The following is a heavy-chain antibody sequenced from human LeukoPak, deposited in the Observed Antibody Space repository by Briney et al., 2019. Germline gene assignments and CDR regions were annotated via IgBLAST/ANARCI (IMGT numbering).Heavy chain of an antibody. CDR2: ISSSSSYI. Sequence: PGGSLRLSCAASGFTFSSYSMNWVRQAPGKGLEWVSSISSSSSYIYYADSVKGRFTISRDNAKNSLYLQMNSLRAEDTAVYYCARDNHVMAVAGKYYFDYWGQGTLVTVSS. V-gene: IGHV3-21*01. J-gene: IGHJ4*02. D-gene: IGHD6-19*01. CDR1: GFTFSSYS. CDR3: ARDNHVMAVAGKYYFDY.